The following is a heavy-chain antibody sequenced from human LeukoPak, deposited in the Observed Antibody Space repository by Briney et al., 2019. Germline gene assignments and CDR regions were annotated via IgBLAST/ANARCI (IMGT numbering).Heavy chain of an antibody. J-gene: IGHJ4*02. CDR2: IYYSGDS. CDR1: GGSISSSNYY. V-gene: IGHV4-39*01. D-gene: IGHD2/OR15-2a*01. Sequence: PSETLSLTCTVSGGSISSSNYYWGWTRQPPGKGLEWIGTIYYSGDSYYNPSLKSRASISVDTSKNRFSLNLNSVTAADTAVYFCARHENIIMVPTAHAFDYWGQGALVTVSS. CDR3: ARHENIIMVPTAHAFDY.